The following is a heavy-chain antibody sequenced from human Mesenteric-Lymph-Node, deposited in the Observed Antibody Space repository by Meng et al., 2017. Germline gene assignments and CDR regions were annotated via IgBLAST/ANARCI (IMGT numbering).Heavy chain of an antibody. CDR3: ATQESRDGHNPY. CDR2: MYHSGTT. J-gene: IGHJ4*02. CDR1: GGSIGGGYW. Sequence: QVARQGSGPGLGRPSGTLSLTWFVPGGSIGGGYWWTWVRQSPGKGLEWIGEMYHSGTTNYNPSLKSRVTISMGKSNNQLSLKLNSVTAADTAVYYCATQESRDGHNPYWGQGTLVTVSS. V-gene: IGHV4-4*02. D-gene: IGHD5-24*01.